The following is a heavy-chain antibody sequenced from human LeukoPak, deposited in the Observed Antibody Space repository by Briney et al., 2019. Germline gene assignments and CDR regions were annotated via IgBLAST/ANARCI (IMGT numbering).Heavy chain of an antibody. Sequence: SVKVSCKASGYTFTGYYMHWVRQAPGQGLEWMGWIIPNSGATNYAQNLQGRVTMARDTSISTAYMELKRLTSDDTAVYYCARQLGATSRDYWGQGTLVTVSS. CDR1: GYTFTGYY. CDR2: IIPNSGAT. J-gene: IGHJ4*02. V-gene: IGHV1-2*02. D-gene: IGHD1-26*01. CDR3: ARQLGATSRDY.